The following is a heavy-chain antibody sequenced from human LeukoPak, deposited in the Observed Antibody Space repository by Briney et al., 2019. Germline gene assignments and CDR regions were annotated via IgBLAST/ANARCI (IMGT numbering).Heavy chain of an antibody. Sequence: SETLSLTCTVSGGSISSYQWSWIRQPPGKGLEWIGYISYSGFTNYNPSLKSRVTISLDTSKNQFSLKLSSVTAADTAVYYCARGRRNSAFDIWGQGTMVTVSS. V-gene: IGHV4-59*12. D-gene: IGHD1/OR15-1a*01. CDR3: ARGRRNSAFDI. CDR1: GGSISSYQ. CDR2: ISYSGFT. J-gene: IGHJ3*02.